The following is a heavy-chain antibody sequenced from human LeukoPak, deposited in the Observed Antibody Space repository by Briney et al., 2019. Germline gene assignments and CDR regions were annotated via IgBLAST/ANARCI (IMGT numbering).Heavy chain of an antibody. D-gene: IGHD2-2*01. CDR2: ISSSGSTI. CDR3: ARDVSFSSPYRIDNFFDP. CDR1: GFTFSSYE. J-gene: IGHJ5*02. V-gene: IGHV3-48*03. Sequence: PGGSLRLSCAASGFTFSSYEMNWVRQAPGKGLEWVSYISSSGSTIYYADSVRGRFTISRDDAKNSLYLQMNSLTTDDAAVYYCARDVSFSSPYRIDNFFDPWGQGTVVTVSS.